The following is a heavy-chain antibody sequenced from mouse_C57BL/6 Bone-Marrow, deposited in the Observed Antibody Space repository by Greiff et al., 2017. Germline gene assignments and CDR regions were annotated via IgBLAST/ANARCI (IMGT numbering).Heavy chain of an antibody. J-gene: IGHJ1*03. CDR2: IYPRSGNT. Sequence: QVQLQQSGAELARPGASVKLSCKASGYTFTSYGISWVKQRTGQGLEWIGEIYPRSGNTYYNEKFKGKATLTADKSSSTAYMELRSLTSEDSAVYFCAREIDFHYYGSSYPPYWYFDVWGTGTTVTVSS. CDR1: GYTFTSYG. D-gene: IGHD1-1*01. V-gene: IGHV1-81*01. CDR3: AREIDFHYYGSSYPPYWYFDV.